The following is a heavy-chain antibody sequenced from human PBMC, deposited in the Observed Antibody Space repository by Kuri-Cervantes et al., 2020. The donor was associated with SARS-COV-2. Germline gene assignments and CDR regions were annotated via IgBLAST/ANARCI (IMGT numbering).Heavy chain of an antibody. D-gene: IGHD2-8*01. CDR1: GGSISSSSYY. J-gene: IGHJ4*02. CDR3: ARQYCTNGVCFTPSDY. CDR2: IYYSGST. V-gene: IGHV4-39*01. Sequence: SETLSLTCTVSGGSISSSSYYWGWIRQPPGKGLEWIGSIYYSGSTYYNPSLKSRATISVDTSKNQFSLKLSSVTAADMAVYYCARQYCTNGVCFTPSDYWGQGTLVTVSS.